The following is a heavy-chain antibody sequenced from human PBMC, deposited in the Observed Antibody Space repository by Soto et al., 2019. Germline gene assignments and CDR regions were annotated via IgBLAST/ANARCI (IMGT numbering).Heavy chain of an antibody. J-gene: IGHJ5*02. CDR1: GGSLTNFY. Sequence: SETLSLTCTISGGSLTNFYWSWIRQSPGKGLEWIGFIYYSGTTNYNPSLKSRVTMSIDPSKNQFSLKLNSVTAADTAVYYCVREGASRDWFGGGFDIWGQGALVTVSS. CDR3: VREGASRDWFGGGFDI. CDR2: IYYSGTT. V-gene: IGHV4-59*01. D-gene: IGHD3-16*01.